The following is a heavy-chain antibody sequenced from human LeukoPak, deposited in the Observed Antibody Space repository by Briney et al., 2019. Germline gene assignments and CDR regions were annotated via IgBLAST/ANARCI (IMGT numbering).Heavy chain of an antibody. D-gene: IGHD3-22*01. CDR3: ARVDYYDNSGYFLFDY. CDR2: IYYSGST. CDR1: GGSISSYY. V-gene: IGHV4-59*01. Sequence: PSETLSLTCTVSGGSISSYYWNWIRQPPGKGLEWIGYIYYSGSTNYNPSLKSRVTISVDTSKNLFSLKLSSVTAADTAVYYCARVDYYDNSGYFLFDYWGQGTLVTVSS. J-gene: IGHJ4*02.